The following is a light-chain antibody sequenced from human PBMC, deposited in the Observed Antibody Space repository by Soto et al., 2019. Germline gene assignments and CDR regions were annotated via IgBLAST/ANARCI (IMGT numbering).Light chain of an antibody. CDR3: QVWDSSSDVV. Sequence: SYELTQPPSVSVAPGKTARITCGGNNIRSKSVHWYQQKPGQAPVLVIYYDSDRPSGIPERFSGSNSGNTATLTISRVEAGDEADYYCQVWDSSSDVVFGGGTKLTVL. V-gene: IGLV3-21*04. CDR2: YDS. CDR1: NIRSKS. J-gene: IGLJ2*01.